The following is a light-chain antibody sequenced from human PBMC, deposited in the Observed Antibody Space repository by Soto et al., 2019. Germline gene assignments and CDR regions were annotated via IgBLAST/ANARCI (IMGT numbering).Light chain of an antibody. Sequence: DMQMTQSPSSLSASVGDSVTITCRASQSISSYLNWYQQKPGKAPKLLIYAASSLQSGVPSRFSGSGSGTDFTLTISSLQPEDFATYYCQQSYSDPLFGGGTKVDIK. CDR2: AAS. J-gene: IGKJ4*01. CDR3: QQSYSDPL. V-gene: IGKV1-39*01. CDR1: QSISSY.